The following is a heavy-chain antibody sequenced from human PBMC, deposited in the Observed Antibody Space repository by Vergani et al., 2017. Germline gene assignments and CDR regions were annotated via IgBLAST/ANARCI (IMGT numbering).Heavy chain of an antibody. CDR1: GGTFSSYA. CDR3: AREEEKYYDFWSGYRWNWFDP. V-gene: IGHV1-69*12. Sequence: QVQLVQSGAEVKKPGSSVKVSCKASGGTFSSYAISWVRQAPGQGLEWMGGIIPIFGTANYAQKFQGRVTITADESTSTAYMELSSLRSEDTAVYYCAREEEKYYDFWSGYRWNWFDPWGQGTLVTVSS. CDR2: IIPIFGTA. D-gene: IGHD3-3*01. J-gene: IGHJ5*02.